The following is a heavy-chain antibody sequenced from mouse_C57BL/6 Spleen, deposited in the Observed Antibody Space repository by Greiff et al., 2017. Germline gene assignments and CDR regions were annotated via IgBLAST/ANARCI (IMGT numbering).Heavy chain of an antibody. J-gene: IGHJ2*01. CDR3: ASGDYGSSPFDY. CDR2: IYPGSGNT. CDR1: GYSFTSYY. D-gene: IGHD1-1*01. Sequence: VQLQQSGPELVKPGASVKISCKASGYSFTSYYIHWVKQRPGQGLEWIGRIYPGSGNTKYNEKFKGKATMTAVTSYSTAYMQLSSLTSDDSAVYYCASGDYGSSPFDYWGQGTTLTVSS. V-gene: IGHV1-66*01.